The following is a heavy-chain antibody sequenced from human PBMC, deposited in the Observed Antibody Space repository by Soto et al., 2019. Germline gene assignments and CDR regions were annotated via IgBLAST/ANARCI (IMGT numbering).Heavy chain of an antibody. CDR1: GFSFSSFG. V-gene: IGHV3-30*18. Sequence: QVQLVESGGGVVQPGRSLRLSCAASGFSFSSFGMHWVRQALGKGLEWVAFNSYDGSNKYYADSVKGRFTISRDSSKKTLYLQMNSLRPEDTAVYYCAKALGELSPESYDYWGQGTLVTVSS. CDR3: AKALGELSPESYDY. D-gene: IGHD3-16*02. CDR2: NSYDGSNK. J-gene: IGHJ4*02.